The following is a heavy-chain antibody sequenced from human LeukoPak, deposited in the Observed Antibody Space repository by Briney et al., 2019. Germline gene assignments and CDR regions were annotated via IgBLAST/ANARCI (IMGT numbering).Heavy chain of an antibody. V-gene: IGHV3-48*02. CDR3: ARRQPNYYFDY. CDR2: ISSSGNTI. Sequence: GESLRLSCSASGFTFSSYAMNWVRQAPGKGLEWVSSISSSGNTIYYADSVKGRFTISRDSAKNSLFLQMSSLRDEDTAVYYCARRQPNYYFDYWGQGTLVTVSS. D-gene: IGHD1-14*01. CDR1: GFTFSSYA. J-gene: IGHJ4*02.